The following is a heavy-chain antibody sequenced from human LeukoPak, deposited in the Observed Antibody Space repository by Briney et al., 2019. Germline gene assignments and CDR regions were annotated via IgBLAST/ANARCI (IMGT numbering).Heavy chain of an antibody. V-gene: IGHV6-1*01. Sequence: SQTLSLTCAISGDSVSSNSAAWNWIRQSPSRGLEWLGRTYYRSKWYNDYAVSVKSRITINPDTSKNQFSLQLNSVTPEDTAVYYCAREGIVVVPAAIDDAFDIWGQGTMVTVSS. J-gene: IGHJ3*02. CDR3: AREGIVVVPAAIDDAFDI. D-gene: IGHD2-2*02. CDR2: TYYRSKWYN. CDR1: GDSVSSNSAA.